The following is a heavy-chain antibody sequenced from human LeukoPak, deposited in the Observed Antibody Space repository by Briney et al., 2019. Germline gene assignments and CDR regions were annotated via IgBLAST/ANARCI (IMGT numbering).Heavy chain of an antibody. CDR1: GFTFSSHS. J-gene: IGHJ4*02. CDR2: ISTSSTTI. V-gene: IGHV3-48*02. Sequence: PGRYLRLSGAASGFTFSSHSMNWVRQAPGKGLEWVSYISTSSTTIYYADSVKGRFTISRDNAKNSLYLQMNSLTDEDTAVYYCARDRGYCYDYWGQGNLVTVSS. CDR3: ARDRGYCYDY. D-gene: IGHD2-21*01.